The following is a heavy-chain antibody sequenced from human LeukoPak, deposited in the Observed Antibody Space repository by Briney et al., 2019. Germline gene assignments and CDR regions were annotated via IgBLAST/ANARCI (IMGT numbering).Heavy chain of an antibody. V-gene: IGHV3-21*01. CDR3: ARDERSSSLYYFDY. Sequence: PGGSLRLSCAASGFTFSSYSMHWVRQAPGKGLEWVSSISSSSSSYSYTYYADSVKGRFTISRDNAKNSLCLQMNSLRAEDTAVYYRARDERSSSLYYFDYWGQGTLVTVSS. CDR1: GFTFSSYS. CDR2: ISSSSSSYSYT. J-gene: IGHJ4*02. D-gene: IGHD6-13*01.